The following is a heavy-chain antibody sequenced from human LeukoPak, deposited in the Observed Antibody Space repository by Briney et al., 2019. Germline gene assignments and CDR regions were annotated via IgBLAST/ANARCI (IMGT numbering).Heavy chain of an antibody. V-gene: IGHV4-59*08. D-gene: IGHD1-14*01. J-gene: IGHJ4*02. CDR1: GGSISGYY. Sequence: TSETLSLTCSVSGGSISGYYWSWIRQPPGKGLEWIGYIYYSGTTIYNPSLKSRLTISLDTSKNQFSLKLSSVTAADTALYYCVGRRLDGTYYFDYWGQGTLVTVSS. CDR3: VGRRLDGTYYFDY. CDR2: IYYSGTT.